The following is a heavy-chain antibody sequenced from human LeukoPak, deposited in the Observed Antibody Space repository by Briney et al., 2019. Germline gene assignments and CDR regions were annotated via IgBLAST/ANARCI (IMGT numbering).Heavy chain of an antibody. J-gene: IGHJ4*02. Sequence: GSSVKVSCKASGGTFSSYAISWVRQAPGQGLEWMGGIIPIFGTANYAQKFQGRVTITTDESTSTAYMELSRLRSEDTAVYYCATGRYSSGSYYNYFYWGQGTLVTVSS. CDR1: GGTFSSYA. CDR3: ATGRYSSGSYYNYFY. CDR2: IIPIFGTA. D-gene: IGHD3-10*01. V-gene: IGHV1-69*05.